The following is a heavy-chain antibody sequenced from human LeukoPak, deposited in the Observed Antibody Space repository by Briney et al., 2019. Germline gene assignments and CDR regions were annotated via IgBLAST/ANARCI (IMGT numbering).Heavy chain of an antibody. J-gene: IGHJ5*02. D-gene: IGHD6-13*01. CDR3: VRDIAPDGTIWFDP. V-gene: IGHV3-23*01. Sequence: GGSLRPSWAPSGSAFSANGMNWARQPPGKGRGWVSAIGGSGATIYYADSVKGRFTISRDNSKNTLYLQMNSLRVEDTAVYYCVRDIAPDGTIWFDPWGQGTLVTVSS. CDR2: IGGSGATI. CDR1: GSAFSANG.